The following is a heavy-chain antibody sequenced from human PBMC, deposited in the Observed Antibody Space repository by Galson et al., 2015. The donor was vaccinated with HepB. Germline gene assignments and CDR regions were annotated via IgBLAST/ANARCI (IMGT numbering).Heavy chain of an antibody. D-gene: IGHD4-17*01. CDR1: GGSISSSSYY. V-gene: IGHV4-39*07. CDR2: IYYSGST. J-gene: IGHJ2*01. Sequence: LSLTCTVSGGSISSSSYYWGWIRQPPGKGLEWIGSIYYSGSTYYNPSLKSRVTISVDTSKNQFSLKLSSVTAADTAVYYCARTYGDYDVKVYFDLWGRGTLVTVSS. CDR3: ARTYGDYDVKVYFDL.